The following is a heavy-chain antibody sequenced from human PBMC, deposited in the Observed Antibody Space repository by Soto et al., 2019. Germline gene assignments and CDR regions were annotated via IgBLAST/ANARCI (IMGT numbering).Heavy chain of an antibody. CDR3: ARDQTSSYHWNYRANFDY. J-gene: IGHJ4*02. Sequence: QVQLVQSGAEVKKPGSSVKVSCQAYAGTFSTYAISWVRQAPGQGLEWMGGIIPIFGTANYAQKFQGRVMITADESTSTGYMELSSLRSEDTAVYYCARDQTSSYHWNYRANFDYWGQGPLVTVSS. CDR2: IIPIFGTA. D-gene: IGHD1-7*01. V-gene: IGHV1-69*01. CDR1: AGTFSTYA.